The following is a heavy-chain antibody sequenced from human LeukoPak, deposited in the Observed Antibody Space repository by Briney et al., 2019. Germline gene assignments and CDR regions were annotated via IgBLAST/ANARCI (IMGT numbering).Heavy chain of an antibody. J-gene: IGHJ3*02. Sequence: SETLSLTCAVYGGSFSGYYWSWIRQPPGKGLEWIGSIYYSGSTYYNPSLKSRVTISVDTSKNQFSLKLSSVTAADTAVYYCARPQSSPSIGVFDAFDIWGQGTMVTVSS. V-gene: IGHV4-34*01. CDR1: GGSFSGYY. CDR3: ARPQSSPSIGVFDAFDI. CDR2: IYYSGST. D-gene: IGHD3-3*01.